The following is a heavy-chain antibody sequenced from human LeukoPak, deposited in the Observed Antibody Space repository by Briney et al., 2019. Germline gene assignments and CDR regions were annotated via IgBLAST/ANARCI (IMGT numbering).Heavy chain of an antibody. V-gene: IGHV3-74*01. Sequence: GGSLRLSCAASGLTFSRYWMHWIRQAPGKGLVWVSHISSDGTRTHYADSVKGRFTISRDNANETLCLQMDSLKVEDTATYYCAKSPYYHLFHCYMDVWGKGTTVTVS. CDR2: ISSDGTRT. CDR1: GLTFSRYW. D-gene: IGHD3-22*01. J-gene: IGHJ6*03. CDR3: AKSPYYHLFHCYMDV.